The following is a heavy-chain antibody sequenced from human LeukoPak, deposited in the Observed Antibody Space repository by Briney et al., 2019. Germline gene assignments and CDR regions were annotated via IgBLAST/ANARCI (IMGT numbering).Heavy chain of an antibody. CDR2: TYYRSKWYN. CDR3: ARGDHFEIAAAGDINWFDP. V-gene: IGHV6-1*01. CDR1: GDSVSSNSAA. Sequence: SQTLSLTCAISGDSVSSNSAAWNWIRQSPSRGLEWLGRTYYRSKWYNDYAVSVKRRITINPDTSKNQFSLQLNSVTPEDTAVYYCARGDHFEIAAAGDINWFDPWGQGTLVTVSS. D-gene: IGHD6-13*01. J-gene: IGHJ5*02.